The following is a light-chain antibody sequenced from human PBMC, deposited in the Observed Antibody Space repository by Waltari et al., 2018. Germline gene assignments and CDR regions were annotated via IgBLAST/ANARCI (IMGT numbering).Light chain of an antibody. CDR1: GLDGCDYNY. Sequence: QSSLTQPLSVSGSPGTSVTISCPGSGLDGCDYNYVSWYHQHPGKAPKVGIYDVNKRPSGVPDRFSGSRSGNSAYLTICGLQAEDEADYYCCSYAGTWVFGGGTKLTVL. CDR2: DVN. V-gene: IGLV2-11*01. CDR3: CSYAGTWV. J-gene: IGLJ3*02.